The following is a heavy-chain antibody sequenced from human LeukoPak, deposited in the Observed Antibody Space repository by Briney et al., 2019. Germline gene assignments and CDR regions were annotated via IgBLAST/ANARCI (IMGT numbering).Heavy chain of an antibody. D-gene: IGHD6-19*01. Sequence: GGSLRLSCAASGFTFSSYAMSWVRQAPGKGLEWVSAISGSGGSTYYADSVKGRFTISRDNSKNTLYLQMNSLRPEDTAVYYCARGNGLSSGWYEFDFWGQGALVAVSS. CDR3: ARGNGLSSGWYEFDF. J-gene: IGHJ4*02. CDR2: ISGSGGST. CDR1: GFTFSSYA. V-gene: IGHV3-23*01.